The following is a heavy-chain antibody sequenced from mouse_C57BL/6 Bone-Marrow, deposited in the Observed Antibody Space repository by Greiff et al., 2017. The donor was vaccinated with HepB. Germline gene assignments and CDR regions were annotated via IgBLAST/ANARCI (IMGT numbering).Heavy chain of an antibody. CDR2: ISSGSSTI. CDR3: ALGLRWYFDV. CDR1: GFTFSDYG. V-gene: IGHV5-17*01. J-gene: IGHJ1*03. D-gene: IGHD2-4*01. Sequence: EVMLVESGGGLVKPGGSLKLSCAASGFTFSDYGMHWVRQAPEKGLEWVAYISSGSSTIYYADTVKGRFTISRDNAKNTLFLQMTSLRSEDTAMYYCALGLRWYFDVWGTGTTVTVSS.